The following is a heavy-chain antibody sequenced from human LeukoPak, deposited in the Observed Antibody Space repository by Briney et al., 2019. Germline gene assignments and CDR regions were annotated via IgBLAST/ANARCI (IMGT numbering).Heavy chain of an antibody. V-gene: IGHV4-4*08. Sequence: KPSETLSLTCTVSGGSISSYYWSWIRQPPGKGPEWIGYIYTSGSTNYNPSLKSRVTISVDTSKNQFSLKLRSVTAADTAVYYCARSGRGYSYGPMYYFDYWGQGTLVTVSS. CDR1: GGSISSYY. D-gene: IGHD5-18*01. CDR2: IYTSGST. CDR3: ARSGRGYSYGPMYYFDY. J-gene: IGHJ4*02.